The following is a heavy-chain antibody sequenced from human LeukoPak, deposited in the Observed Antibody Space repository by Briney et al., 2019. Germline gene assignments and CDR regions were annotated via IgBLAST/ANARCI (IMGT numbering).Heavy chain of an antibody. D-gene: IGHD3-22*01. J-gene: IGHJ6*03. CDR1: GGSISSYY. Sequence: SETLSLTCTVSGGSISSYYWSWIRQPPGKGLEWIGYIYYSGSTNYNPSLKSRVTISVDTSKNQFSLKLSSVTAADTAVYYCARDRRNYDGSGYYYYMDVWGKGTTVTVSS. CDR3: ARDRRNYDGSGYYYYMDV. V-gene: IGHV4-59*01. CDR2: IYYSGST.